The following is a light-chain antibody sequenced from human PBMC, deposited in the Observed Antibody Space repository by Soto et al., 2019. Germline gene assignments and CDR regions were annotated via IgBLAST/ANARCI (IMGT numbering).Light chain of an antibody. V-gene: IGLV2-18*01. J-gene: IGLJ2*01. CDR3: QAWDSSTVV. CDR2: EVN. CDR1: SSDVGSYNR. Sequence: QSALTQPPSVSGSPGQSVTISCTGTSSDVGSYNRLSWYQQPPGTAPKLIMYEVNTRPSGVPDRFSGSKSGNTATLTISGTQAMDEADYYCQAWDSSTVVFGGGTKLTVL.